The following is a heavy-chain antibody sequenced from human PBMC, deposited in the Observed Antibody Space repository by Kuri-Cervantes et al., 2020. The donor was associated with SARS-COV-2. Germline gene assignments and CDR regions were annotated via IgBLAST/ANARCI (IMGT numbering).Heavy chain of an antibody. CDR1: GYSISSGYY. J-gene: IGHJ2*01. CDR2: INHSGST. V-gene: IGHV4-38-2*01. D-gene: IGHD3-22*01. Sequence: GSLRLSCAVSGYSISSGYYWGWIRQPPGKGLEWIGEINHSGSTNYNPSLKSRVTISVDTSKNQFSLKLSSVTAADTAVYYCARGFSAVVVAHWYFDLWGRGTLVTVSS. CDR3: ARGFSAVVVAHWYFDL.